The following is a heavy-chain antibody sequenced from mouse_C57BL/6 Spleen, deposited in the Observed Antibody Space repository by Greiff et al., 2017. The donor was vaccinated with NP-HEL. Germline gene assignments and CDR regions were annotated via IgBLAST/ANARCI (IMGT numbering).Heavy chain of an antibody. Sequence: VQLKESGPGLVKPSQSLSLTCSVTGYSITSGYYWNWIRQFPGNKLEWMGYISYDGSNNYNPSLKNRISITRDTSKNQFFLKLNSVTTEDTATYYCARVSGYQFAYWGQGTLVTVSA. CDR2: ISYDGSN. V-gene: IGHV3-6*01. CDR3: ARVSGYQFAY. J-gene: IGHJ3*01. D-gene: IGHD3-2*02. CDR1: GYSITSGYY.